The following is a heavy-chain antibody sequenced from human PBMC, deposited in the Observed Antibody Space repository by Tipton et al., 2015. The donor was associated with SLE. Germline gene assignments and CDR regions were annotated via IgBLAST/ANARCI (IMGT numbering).Heavy chain of an antibody. V-gene: IGHV4-59*01. CDR3: ARDAGIAVAGRGYFDY. CDR2: IFYTGSA. D-gene: IGHD6-19*01. CDR1: GGSISSFF. J-gene: IGHJ4*02. Sequence: TLSLTCTVSGGSISSFFWSWIRQPPGKGLEWIGHIFYTGSARYNPSLESRVTISVDTSKNQFSLKLSSVTAADTAVYYCARDAGIAVAGRGYFDYWGQGTLVTVSS.